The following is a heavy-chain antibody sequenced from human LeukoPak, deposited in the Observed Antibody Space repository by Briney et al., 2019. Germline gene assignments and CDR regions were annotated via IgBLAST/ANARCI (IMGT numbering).Heavy chain of an antibody. D-gene: IGHD5-18*01. CDR1: GFTFSSYA. CDR3: ARGATCEDTAIVTGY. Sequence: GGSLRLSCAASGFTFSSYAMSWVRQAPGRGLEWVSSITVSGGATYYADSVKGRFTVSRDNSKNTLYLHMNSLRAEGPAVYHCARGATCEDTAIVTGYWGQGTLVTVSS. J-gene: IGHJ4*02. CDR2: ITVSGGAT. V-gene: IGHV3-23*01.